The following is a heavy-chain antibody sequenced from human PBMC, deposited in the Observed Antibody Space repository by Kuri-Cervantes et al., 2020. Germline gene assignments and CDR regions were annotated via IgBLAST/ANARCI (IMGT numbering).Heavy chain of an antibody. CDR2: IHYSGST. CDR3: ARFPQWLRAYDY. Sequence: SETLSLTCTVSGGSVSSGSYYWSWIRQPPGKGLEWIGYIHYSGSTNYNPSLKSRVTISVDTSKNQFSLKLSSVTAADTAVYYCARFPQWLRAYDYWGQGTLVTVSS. CDR1: GGSVSSGSYY. V-gene: IGHV4-61*01. J-gene: IGHJ4*02. D-gene: IGHD5-12*01.